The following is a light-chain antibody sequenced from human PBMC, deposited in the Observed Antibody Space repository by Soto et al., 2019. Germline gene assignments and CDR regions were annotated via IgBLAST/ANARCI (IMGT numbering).Light chain of an antibody. Sequence: DIVMTQSPDSLAVSLGERATLNCKSSQSVLYSPNNKDCLAWYQQKPGQAPRLLIYGASNRATGIPDRFSGSGSGTYFTLTISRLEPEDFAVYYCQQYGSSGTFVQGTKVDIK. CDR1: QSVLYSPNNKDC. CDR3: QQYGSSGT. CDR2: GAS. V-gene: IGKV3-20*01. J-gene: IGKJ1*01.